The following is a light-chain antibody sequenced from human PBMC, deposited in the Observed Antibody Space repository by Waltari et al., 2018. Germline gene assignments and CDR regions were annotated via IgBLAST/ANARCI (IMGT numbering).Light chain of an antibody. J-gene: IGKJ4*01. V-gene: IGKV3-15*01. CDR2: GAS. CDR1: QNIDNN. CDR3: QQYNRWPPLT. Sequence: EVVMTQSPAALSVSPGERVTLSCKASQNIDNNLAWYQQKTGQSPRLLIYGASTRATGVLARFSGSGSGTEFTLTISSLQSDDCAVFYCQQYNRWPPLTFGGGTKVEIK.